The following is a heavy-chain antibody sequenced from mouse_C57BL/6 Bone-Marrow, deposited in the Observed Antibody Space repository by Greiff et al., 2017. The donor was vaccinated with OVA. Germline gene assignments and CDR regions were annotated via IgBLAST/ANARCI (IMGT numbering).Heavy chain of an antibody. CDR3: ARRGWLLPYYFDY. J-gene: IGHJ2*01. V-gene: IGHV1-81*01. Sequence: QVQLQQSGAELARPGASVKLSCEASGYTFTSYGISWVKQRTGQGLEWIGEIYPRSGNTYYNEKFKGKATLTADKSSSTAYMELRSLTSEDSAVYFCARRGWLLPYYFDYWGQGTTLTVSS. CDR1: GYTFTSYG. CDR2: IYPRSGNT. D-gene: IGHD2-3*01.